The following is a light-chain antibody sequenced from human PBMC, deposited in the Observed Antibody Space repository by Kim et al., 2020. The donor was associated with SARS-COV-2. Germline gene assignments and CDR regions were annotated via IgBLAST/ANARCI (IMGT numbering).Light chain of an antibody. Sequence: AQGQTARFTCGGDNIGDYRVHWYQQKPGQAPLLVIYYATDRPSGIPERFSGSNSGTTVTLTISSVEAGDEADYYCQVWHTGGDRVVFGGGTQLTVL. V-gene: IGLV3-21*01. J-gene: IGLJ2*01. CDR2: YAT. CDR1: NIGDYR. CDR3: QVWHTGGDRVV.